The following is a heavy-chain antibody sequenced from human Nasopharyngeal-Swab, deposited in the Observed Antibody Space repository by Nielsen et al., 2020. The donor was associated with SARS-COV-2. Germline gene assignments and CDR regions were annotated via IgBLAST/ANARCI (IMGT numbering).Heavy chain of an antibody. CDR3: ARDGDGYYYGMDV. Sequence: SETLSLTCAVYGGSFSGYYSSWIRQPPGKGLARTWELNHSGSTNYNPSLKSRVTISVDTSKNQFSLKLSSVTAEDTAVYYCARDGDGYYYGMDVWGQGTTVTVSS. J-gene: IGHJ6*02. CDR1: GGSFSGYY. CDR2: LNHSGST. V-gene: IGHV4-34*01. D-gene: IGHD2-21*02.